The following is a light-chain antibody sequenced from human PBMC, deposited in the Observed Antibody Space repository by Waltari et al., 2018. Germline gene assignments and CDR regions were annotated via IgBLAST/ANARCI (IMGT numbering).Light chain of an antibody. CDR3: QQYNNRPYT. CDR1: RSFSSH. J-gene: IGKJ2*01. V-gene: IGKV3-15*01. CDR2: GTS. Sequence: EIVMPQSPATLSVSPGERVTLSCRASRSFSSHLAWYQQKPGQAPRLLISGTSTRATGIPARFSGSGSGTEFTLTISSLQSEDFAVYDCQQYNNRPYTFGQGTKLEI.